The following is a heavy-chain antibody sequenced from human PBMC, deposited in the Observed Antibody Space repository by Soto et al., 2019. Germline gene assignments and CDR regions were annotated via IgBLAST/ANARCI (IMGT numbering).Heavy chain of an antibody. CDR1: GFTFSSYG. D-gene: IGHD5-18*01. V-gene: IGHV3-33*01. CDR3: ARDHHTAMVQDV. J-gene: IGHJ6*02. CDR2: IWYDGSNK. Sequence: QVQLVESGGGVVQPGRSLRLSCAASGFTFSSYGMHWVRQAPGKGLEWVAVIWYDGSNKYYTDSVKGRITISRDNSKSTLYLQMNSMRDEDTAVYYCARDHHTAMVQDVWGQGTTVTVSS.